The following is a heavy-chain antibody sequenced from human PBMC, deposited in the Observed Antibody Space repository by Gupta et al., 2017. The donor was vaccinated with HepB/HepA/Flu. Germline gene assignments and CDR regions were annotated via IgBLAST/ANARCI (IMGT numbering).Heavy chain of an antibody. J-gene: IGHJ6*02. CDR3: ARHVRGMRAYYYYGMDV. Sequence: QVQLQESGPGLVKPSETLSLTCTVSGGSISSYYWSWIRQPPGKGLEWIGYIYYSGSTNYNPSLKSRVTISVDTSKNQFSLKLSSVTAADTAMHYCARHVRGMRAYYYYGMDVWGQGTTVTVSS. V-gene: IGHV4-59*08. D-gene: IGHD2/OR15-2a*01. CDR1: GGSISSYY. CDR2: IYYSGST.